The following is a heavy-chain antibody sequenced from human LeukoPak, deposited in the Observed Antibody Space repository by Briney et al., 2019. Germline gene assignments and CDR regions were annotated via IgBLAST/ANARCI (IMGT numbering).Heavy chain of an antibody. Sequence: GSLRLSCAASGFTLSDHYMDWVRQAPGKGLEWIGSIYDNGSTYYNPSLKSRVTISVDTPKNQFSLKLNSVTAADTAVYYCARHYGPWGQGTLVTVSS. CDR2: IYDNGST. V-gene: IGHV4-38-2*01. CDR3: ARHYGP. J-gene: IGHJ5*02. CDR1: GFTLSDHY. D-gene: IGHD3-16*01.